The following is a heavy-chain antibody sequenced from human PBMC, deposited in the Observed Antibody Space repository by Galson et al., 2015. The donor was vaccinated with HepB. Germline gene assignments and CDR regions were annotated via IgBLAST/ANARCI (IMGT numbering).Heavy chain of an antibody. V-gene: IGHV3-30*04. CDR3: AGVGY. Sequence: SLRLSCAASGFTFSSYAMHWVRQAPGKGLEWVAVISYDGSNKYYADSVKGRFTISRDNSKNTLYLQMNSLRAEDTAVYYCAGVGYWGQGTLVTVSS. CDR2: ISYDGSNK. J-gene: IGHJ4*02. CDR1: GFTFSSYA.